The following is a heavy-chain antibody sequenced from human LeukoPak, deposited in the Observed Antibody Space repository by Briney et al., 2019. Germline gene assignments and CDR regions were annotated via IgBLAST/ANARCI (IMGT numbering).Heavy chain of an antibody. V-gene: IGHV4-59*01. J-gene: IGHJ4*02. D-gene: IGHD3-22*01. CDR3: ARDSDSSGYYYQYDY. CDR1: GGSINGYY. Sequence: SETLSLTCTVSGGSINGYYWTWIRQPPGKGLEWIGYISDSGSTNYNPSLKSRVTMSVDSSNTEFSLRLNSVTAADTAVYYCARDSDSSGYYYQYDYWGQGTLVTVSS. CDR2: ISDSGST.